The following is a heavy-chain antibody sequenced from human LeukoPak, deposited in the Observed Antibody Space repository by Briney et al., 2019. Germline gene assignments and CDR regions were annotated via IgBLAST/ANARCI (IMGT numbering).Heavy chain of an antibody. D-gene: IGHD6-13*01. CDR3: ARDRESGRAGLDY. CDR2: IIPIFGTA. CDR1: GGTFSSYA. Sequence: GSSVKVSCKASGGTFSSYAISWVRQAPGQGPEWMGGIIPIFGTANYAQKFQGRVTITTDESTSTAYMELSSLRSEDTAVYYCARDRESGRAGLDYWGQGTLVTVSS. J-gene: IGHJ4*02. V-gene: IGHV1-69*05.